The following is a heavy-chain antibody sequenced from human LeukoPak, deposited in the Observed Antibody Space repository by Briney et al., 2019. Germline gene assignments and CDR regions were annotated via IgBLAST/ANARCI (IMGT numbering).Heavy chain of an antibody. J-gene: IGHJ2*01. CDR2: INPNSGDT. CDR3: ARGGIWFGELWDWYFDL. D-gene: IGHD3-10*01. Sequence: ASVKVSCKASGYSFTGNYMHWVRQAPGQGLEWMGWINPNSGDTNFAQKFQGRVTMTRDTSISTVYMELSRLTSDDTAVYYCARGGIWFGELWDWYFDLWGRGTLVTVSS. V-gene: IGHV1-2*02. CDR1: GYSFTGNY.